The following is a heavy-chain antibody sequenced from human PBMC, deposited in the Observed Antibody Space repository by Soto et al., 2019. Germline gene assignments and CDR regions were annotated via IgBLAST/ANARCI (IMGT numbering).Heavy chain of an antibody. J-gene: IGHJ4*02. CDR1: GYTFTSYW. D-gene: IGHD6-19*01. CDR2: IYPGDSDT. Sequence: PGESLKISCKGSGYTFTSYWIAWVRQMPGKGLEWMGIIYPGDSDTRYSPSFQGQVSISADKSISTAYLQWSSLKASDTAMYYCARQDGSALYYFDYWRQRTLVTVSS. CDR3: ARQDGSALYYFDY. V-gene: IGHV5-51*01.